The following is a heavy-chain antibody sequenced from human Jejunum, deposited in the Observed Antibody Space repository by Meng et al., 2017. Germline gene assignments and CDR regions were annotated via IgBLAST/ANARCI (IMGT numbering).Heavy chain of an antibody. Sequence: QVKLQESGPGLVKPSQTLSLTCTVSGGSISSNDYYWSWIRQPPGKGLEWIGYIYYSGSTYYSPSLKSRVTISVDTSANQFSQKLNSVTAADTAVYYCARGPIATAGTAVDYWGQGTLVTVSS. CDR2: IYYSGST. D-gene: IGHD6-13*01. CDR3: ARGPIATAGTAVDY. J-gene: IGHJ4*02. V-gene: IGHV4-30-4*01. CDR1: GGSISSNDYY.